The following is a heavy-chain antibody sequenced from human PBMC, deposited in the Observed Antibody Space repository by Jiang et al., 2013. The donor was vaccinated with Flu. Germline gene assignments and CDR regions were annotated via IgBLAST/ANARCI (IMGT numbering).Heavy chain of an antibody. CDR3: ASLKHTAMVRIFDY. Sequence: GSGLVKPSETLSLTCTVSGGSISSYYWSWIRQPPGKGLEWIGYIYYSGSTNYNPPLKSRVTISVDTSKNQFSLKLSSVTAADTAVYYCASLKHTAMVRIFDYWGQGPWSPSPQ. CDR1: GGSISSYY. D-gene: IGHD5-18*01. J-gene: IGHJ4*02. CDR2: IYYSGST. V-gene: IGHV4-59*08.